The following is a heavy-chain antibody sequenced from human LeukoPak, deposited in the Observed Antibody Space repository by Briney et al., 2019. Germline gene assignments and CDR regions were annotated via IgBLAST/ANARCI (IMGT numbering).Heavy chain of an antibody. CDR2: ISSSGSTI. CDR1: GFTFSDYY. Sequence: GGSPRLSCAASGFTFSDYYMSWIRQAPGKGLEWVSYISSSGSTIYYADSVKGRFTISRDNAKNSLYLQMNSLGAEDTAVYYCARDMRGYCSSTSCYTHDYWGQGTLVTVSS. CDR3: ARDMRGYCSSTSCYTHDY. V-gene: IGHV3-11*04. J-gene: IGHJ4*02. D-gene: IGHD2-2*02.